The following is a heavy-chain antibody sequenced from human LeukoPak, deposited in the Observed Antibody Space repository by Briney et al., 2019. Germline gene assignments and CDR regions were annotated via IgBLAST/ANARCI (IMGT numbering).Heavy chain of an antibody. CDR3: AKGDYYDSRGGNYFDY. V-gene: IGHV3-9*01. J-gene: IGHJ4*02. CDR2: ISWNSGSI. D-gene: IGHD3-22*01. CDR1: GFTFDDYA. Sequence: PGRSLRLSCAASGFTFDDYAMHWVRQAPGKGLEWVSSISWNSGSIGYADSVKGRFTISRDNAKNSLYLQMNSLRAEDTALYYCAKGDYYDSRGGNYFDYWGQGTLVTVSS.